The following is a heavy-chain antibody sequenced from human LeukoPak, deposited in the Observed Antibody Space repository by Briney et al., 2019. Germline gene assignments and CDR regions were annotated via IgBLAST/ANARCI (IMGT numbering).Heavy chain of an antibody. D-gene: IGHD2-15*01. V-gene: IGHV4-34*01. CDR2: INHSGST. CDR3: ARAKALGYCSGGSCYPRGFDP. CDR1: GGSFSGHY. J-gene: IGHJ5*02. Sequence: PSETLSLTCAVYGGSFSGHYWSWIRQPPGKGLERIGEINHSGSTNYNPSLKSRVTISVDTSKNQFSLKLSSVTAADTAVYYCARAKALGYCSGGSCYPRGFDPWGQGTLVTVSS.